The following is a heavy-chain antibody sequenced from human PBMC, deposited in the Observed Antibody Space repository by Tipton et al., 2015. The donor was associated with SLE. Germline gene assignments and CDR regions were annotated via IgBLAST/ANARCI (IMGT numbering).Heavy chain of an antibody. CDR3: AREARTVTRSYWYFDL. CDR2: IYYSGST. V-gene: IGHV4-59*11. J-gene: IGHJ2*01. D-gene: IGHD4-17*01. CDR1: GGSISSHY. Sequence: TLSLTCTVSGGSISSHYWSWIRQPPGKGLEWIGYIYYSGSTNYNPSLKSRVTISVDTSKNQFSLQLNSVTPEDTAVYYCAREARTVTRSYWYFDLWGRGTLVTVSS.